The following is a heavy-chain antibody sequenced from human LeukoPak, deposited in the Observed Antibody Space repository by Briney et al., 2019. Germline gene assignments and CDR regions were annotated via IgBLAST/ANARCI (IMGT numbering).Heavy chain of an antibody. D-gene: IGHD2-15*01. CDR1: GGSISGYY. J-gene: IGHJ1*01. Sequence: SETLALTCTVSGGSISGYYWSWIRQPPGKGLEGLGYIYYSGSTKYNPSLKSRVTISVDTSKNQFSLKLSSVTAADTAVYYCGRVEGYCSGGSCYEYFQHWGQGTLVTVSS. V-gene: IGHV4-59*01. CDR3: GRVEGYCSGGSCYEYFQH. CDR2: IYYSGST.